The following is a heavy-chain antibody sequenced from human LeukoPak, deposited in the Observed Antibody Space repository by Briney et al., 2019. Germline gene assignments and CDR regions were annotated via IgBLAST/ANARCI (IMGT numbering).Heavy chain of an antibody. Sequence: GGSLRLSCSASGFAFSGYWMNWVRQAPGKGPEWVANIKLGGSAKLYADSVKGRCTISRDNAKNSLYLQMNSLRVEDTAVYYCAAWGLHNYWGQGTLVTVSS. D-gene: IGHD7-27*01. CDR3: AAWGLHNY. CDR1: GFAFSGYW. V-gene: IGHV3-7*01. J-gene: IGHJ4*02. CDR2: IKLGGSAK.